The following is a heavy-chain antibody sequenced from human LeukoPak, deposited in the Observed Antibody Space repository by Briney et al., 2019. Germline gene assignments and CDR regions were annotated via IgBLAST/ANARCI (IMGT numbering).Heavy chain of an antibody. D-gene: IGHD2-2*01. J-gene: IGHJ6*03. CDR2: ISAYNGNT. Sequence: ASVKVSCKASGYTFTSYGISWVRQAPGQGLEWMGWISAYNGNTNYAQKLQGRVTMTTDTSTSTAYMELRSLRSDDTAVYYCARDNIVVVPAAMGGVGYMDVWGKGTTVTVSS. CDR1: GYTFTSYG. V-gene: IGHV1-18*01. CDR3: ARDNIVVVPAAMGGVGYMDV.